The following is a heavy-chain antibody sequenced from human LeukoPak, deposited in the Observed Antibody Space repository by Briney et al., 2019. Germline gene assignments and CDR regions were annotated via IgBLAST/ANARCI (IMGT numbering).Heavy chain of an antibody. J-gene: IGHJ4*02. Sequence: SVKVSCKASGGTFSSYAISWVRQAPGQGLEWMGRIIPIFGTANYAQKFQGRVTITTDESTSTAYMELSSLRSEDTAVYYCASALGYYDSSGYYSYYFDYRGQGTLVTVSS. D-gene: IGHD3-22*01. CDR1: GGTFSSYA. CDR2: IIPIFGTA. CDR3: ASALGYYDSSGYYSYYFDY. V-gene: IGHV1-69*05.